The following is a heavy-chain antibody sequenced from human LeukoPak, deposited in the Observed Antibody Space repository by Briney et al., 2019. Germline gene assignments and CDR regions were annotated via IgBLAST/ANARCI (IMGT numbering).Heavy chain of an antibody. CDR2: IYTSGST. V-gene: IGHV4-61*02. CDR3: ARAPRGSSSWYPALWYFDL. D-gene: IGHD6-13*01. Sequence: SETLSLTCTVSGGSISSGSYYWSWIRQPAGKGLEWIGRIYTSGSTNYNPSLKIRVTISVDTSKNQFSLKLSSVTAADTAVYYCARAPRGSSSWYPALWYFDLWGRGTLVTVSS. CDR1: GGSISSGSYY. J-gene: IGHJ2*01.